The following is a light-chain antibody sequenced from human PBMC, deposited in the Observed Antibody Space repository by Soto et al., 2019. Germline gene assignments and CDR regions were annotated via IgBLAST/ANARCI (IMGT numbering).Light chain of an antibody. V-gene: IGKV3-20*01. CDR2: GAS. J-gene: IGKJ5*01. CDR3: QPYGRPIT. Sequence: EIVLTQSPGTLSLSPGERATLSCRASQSVSSNYLAWYQQKPGQAPRLLIYGASSRATGIPDRFSGSGSGKDFTLTISQLEPEDFAVFFFQPYGRPITFRQGKRPEIK. CDR1: QSVSSNY.